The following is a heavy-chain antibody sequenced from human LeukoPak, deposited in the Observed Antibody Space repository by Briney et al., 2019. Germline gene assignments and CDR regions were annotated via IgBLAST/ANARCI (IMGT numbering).Heavy chain of an antibody. J-gene: IGHJ6*02. CDR3: ARDRGYSGYDYYYYGMDV. Sequence: GASVKVSCKASGYTFTSYGLSWVRQAPGQGGEWMGWISAYNGNTNYAQKLQGRVTMTTDTSTSTAYMELRSLRSDDTAVYYCARDRGYSGYDYYYYGMDVWGQGTTVTVSS. V-gene: IGHV1-18*01. D-gene: IGHD5-12*01. CDR2: ISAYNGNT. CDR1: GYTFTSYG.